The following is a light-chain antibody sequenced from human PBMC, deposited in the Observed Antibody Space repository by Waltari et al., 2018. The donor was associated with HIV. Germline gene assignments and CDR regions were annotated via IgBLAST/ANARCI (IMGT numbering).Light chain of an antibody. Sequence: QSVLPQQPSASATPGPRVTTSCSGCSTNSGTTDVFWSQQLPGTAPKLLIFRDNEGRSGVPDRFSGSRSGTSASLVISGLRSEDEAEYYCAAWDDSLNGFYVFGSGTRVTVL. CDR3: AAWDDSLNGFYV. CDR2: RDN. J-gene: IGLJ1*01. CDR1: STNSGTTD. V-gene: IGLV1-47*01.